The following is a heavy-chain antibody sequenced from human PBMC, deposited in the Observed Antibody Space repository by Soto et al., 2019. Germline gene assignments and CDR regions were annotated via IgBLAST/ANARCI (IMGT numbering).Heavy chain of an antibody. D-gene: IGHD2-8*02. CDR2: ISAHNGNT. CDR3: ARDRDCGTGGNCHPEWYFDY. J-gene: IGHJ2*01. V-gene: IGHV1-18*01. Sequence: QVHLVQSGAEVKKPGASVKVSCQGSGYAFTTYGITWVRQAPGQGLEWMGWISAHNGNTNYAQKLQGRVTVTRDTSTSTAYMELRSLNSDDTAVYYCARDRDCGTGGNCHPEWYFDYWGRGTLVTVSS. CDR1: GYAFTTYG.